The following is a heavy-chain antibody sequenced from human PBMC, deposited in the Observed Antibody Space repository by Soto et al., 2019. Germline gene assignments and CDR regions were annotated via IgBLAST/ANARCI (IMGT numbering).Heavy chain of an antibody. D-gene: IGHD4-17*01. V-gene: IGHV3-53*01. J-gene: IGHJ3*02. CDR2: IYSGGTT. CDR1: GFTVGSSY. Sequence: GGSLRLSCVASGFTVGSSYMSWVRQAPGKGLEWVSVIYSGGTTYYADSVKGRFTISRHNSKNTLYLQMNSLRAEDTAVYYCAKDQCFYGDSDDAFYIWGQGTMVPVSS. CDR3: AKDQCFYGDSDDAFYI.